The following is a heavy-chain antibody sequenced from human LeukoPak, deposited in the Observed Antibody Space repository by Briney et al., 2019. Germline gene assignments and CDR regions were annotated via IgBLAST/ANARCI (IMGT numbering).Heavy chain of an antibody. Sequence: ASVKVSCKASGYTFTSYYMHWVRQAPGQGLEWMGIINPSGGSTSYAQKFQGRVTMTRDTSTSTVYMELSSLRSEDTAVYYCARVAWRGEYYYDSSGHTGPFDPWGQGTLVTVSS. CDR1: GYTFTSYY. CDR2: INPSGGST. CDR3: ARVAWRGEYYYDSSGHTGPFDP. D-gene: IGHD3-22*01. V-gene: IGHV1-46*01. J-gene: IGHJ5*02.